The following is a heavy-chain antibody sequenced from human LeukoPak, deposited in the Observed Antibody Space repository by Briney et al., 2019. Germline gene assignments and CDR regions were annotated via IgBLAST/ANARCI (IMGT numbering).Heavy chain of an antibody. D-gene: IGHD3-10*01. Sequence: GRSLRLSCAASGFTFSSYGMHWVRQAPGKGLEWVALISYDGTNKFYADSVKGRFTIFRDNSKNTLYLQMNSLRTEDTAVYYCAKDASYYGSGSSQNDYWGQGTLVTVSS. CDR3: AKDASYYGSGSSQNDY. CDR1: GFTFSSYG. V-gene: IGHV3-30*18. J-gene: IGHJ4*02. CDR2: ISYDGTNK.